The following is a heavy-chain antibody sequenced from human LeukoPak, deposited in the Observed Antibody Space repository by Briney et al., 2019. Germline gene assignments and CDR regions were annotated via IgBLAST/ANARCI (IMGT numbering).Heavy chain of an antibody. CDR1: GYIFTSYD. V-gene: IGHV1-8*01. D-gene: IGHD2-15*01. Sequence: ASVKVSCKASGYIFTSYDINWVRQATGQGLEWMGWMNPNSGNTGYAQKFQGRVTMTRNTSISTAYMELSSLRSEDTAVYYCAIPSSRSNNWFDPWGQGTLVTVSS. CDR3: AIPSSRSNNWFDP. CDR2: MNPNSGNT. J-gene: IGHJ5*02.